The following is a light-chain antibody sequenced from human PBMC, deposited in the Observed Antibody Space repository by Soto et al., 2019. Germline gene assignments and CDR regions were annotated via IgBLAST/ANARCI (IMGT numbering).Light chain of an antibody. CDR1: QTVSSGY. V-gene: IGKV3-15*01. J-gene: IGKJ4*01. CDR3: QQYNNWPLT. CDR2: GAS. Sequence: DIVLTQSPGTLSLSPGERATLSCRASQTVSSGYLAWYQQKHGQAPRLLIYGASTRATGIPARFSGSGSGTEFTLTISSLQSEDFAVYYCQQYNNWPLTFGGGTKVDIK.